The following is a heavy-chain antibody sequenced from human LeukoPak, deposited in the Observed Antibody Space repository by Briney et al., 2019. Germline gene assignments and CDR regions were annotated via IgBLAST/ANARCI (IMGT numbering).Heavy chain of an antibody. D-gene: IGHD3-22*01. J-gene: IGHJ3*02. CDR1: GYTFTSYG. Sequence: GASVKVSCKASGYTFTSYGISWVRQAPGQGLEWMGWISAYNGNTNYAQKLQGRVTMTTDTSTSTAYMELRSLRSDDTAVYYCARDDYYDSSGYWAFDIWGQGTMVTVSS. V-gene: IGHV1-18*01. CDR2: ISAYNGNT. CDR3: ARDDYYDSSGYWAFDI.